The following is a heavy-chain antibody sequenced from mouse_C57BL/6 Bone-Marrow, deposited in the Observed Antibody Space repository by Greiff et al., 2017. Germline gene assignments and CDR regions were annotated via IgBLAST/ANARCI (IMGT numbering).Heavy chain of an antibody. J-gene: IGHJ1*03. CDR1: GFNIKDDY. V-gene: IGHV14-4*01. D-gene: IGHD2-3*01. CDR2: IDPENGDT. Sequence: VQLKQSGAELVRPGASVKLSCTASGFNIKDDYMHWVKQRPEQGLEWIGWIDPENGDTEYASKFQGKATITADTSANTASLQLSSLTSEDTAVYYCTDPIYDGYYFDVWGTGTTVTVSS. CDR3: TDPIYDGYYFDV.